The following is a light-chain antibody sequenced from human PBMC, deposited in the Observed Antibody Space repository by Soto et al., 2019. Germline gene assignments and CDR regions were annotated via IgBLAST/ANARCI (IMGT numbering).Light chain of an antibody. J-gene: IGLJ1*01. Sequence: QSALTKPASVSGAPGQSITISCTGTSSDVGGYNYVSWYQQHPGKAPKLMIYDVSTRPSGVSNRFAGSKSGNTASLTISGLQADDEADYYCCSYTSSSTLYVFVTGTKLTVL. CDR1: SSDVGGYNY. CDR3: CSYTSSSTLYV. V-gene: IGLV2-14*01. CDR2: DVS.